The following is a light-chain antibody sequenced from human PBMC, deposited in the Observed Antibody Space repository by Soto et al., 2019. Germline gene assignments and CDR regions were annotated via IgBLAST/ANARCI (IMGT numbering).Light chain of an antibody. Sequence: PGERATLSCRASQSVTGTYLAWYQQKAGQAPRLLIYGASSRATGVPDRFSGNGSGTDFTLTITRLEPEDFALYYCQQYNNWPIIFGQGTRLEIK. J-gene: IGKJ5*01. CDR1: QSVTGTY. CDR2: GAS. V-gene: IGKV3-20*01. CDR3: QQYNNWPII.